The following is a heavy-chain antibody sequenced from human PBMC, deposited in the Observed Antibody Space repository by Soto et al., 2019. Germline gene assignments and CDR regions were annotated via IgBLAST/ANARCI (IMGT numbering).Heavy chain of an antibody. CDR3: ARDMSIAAAGNKDYYYGMDV. D-gene: IGHD6-13*01. CDR1: GGTFSSYA. Sequence: ASVKVSCKASGGTFSSYAISWVRQAPGQGLEWMGGIIPIFGTANYAQKFQGRVTITADESTSTAYMELSSLRSEDTAVYYCARDMSIAAAGNKDYYYGMDVWGQGTTVTVSS. V-gene: IGHV1-69*13. J-gene: IGHJ6*02. CDR2: IIPIFGTA.